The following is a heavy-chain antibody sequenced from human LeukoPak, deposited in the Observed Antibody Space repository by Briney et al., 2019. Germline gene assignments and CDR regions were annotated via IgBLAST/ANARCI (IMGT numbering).Heavy chain of an antibody. CDR1: GFSFSGHW. CDR3: AYRNNFEY. J-gene: IGHJ4*02. D-gene: IGHD1-26*01. Sequence: GGSLRLSCAASGFSFSGHWMNWVRQPPGKGLEWVANIKADGSEKYYVDSVKGRFTISRDDAKRTVDLQMDNLRAEYTAIYYCAYRNNFEYWGQGALVTVCS. CDR2: IKADGSEK. V-gene: IGHV3-7*05.